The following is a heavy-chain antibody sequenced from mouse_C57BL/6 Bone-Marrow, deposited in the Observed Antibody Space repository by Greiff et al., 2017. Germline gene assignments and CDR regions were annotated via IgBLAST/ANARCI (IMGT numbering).Heavy chain of an antibody. J-gene: IGHJ2*01. Sequence: VNLVESDAELVKPGASVKISCKVSGYTFTDHTIHWMKQRPEQGLEWIGYIYPRDGSTKYNEKFKGKATLTADKASSTAYMQLSSLTSEDSAVYFCARWLRRRSYFDYWGQGTTLTVSS. CDR2: IYPRDGST. D-gene: IGHD2-2*01. CDR1: GYTFTDHT. V-gene: IGHV1-78*01. CDR3: ARWLRRRSYFDY.